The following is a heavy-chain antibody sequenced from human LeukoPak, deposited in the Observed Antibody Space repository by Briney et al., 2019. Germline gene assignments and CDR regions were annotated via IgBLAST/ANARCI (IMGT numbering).Heavy chain of an antibody. J-gene: IGHJ4*02. CDR2: INPRGGST. V-gene: IGHV1-46*01. Sequence: ASVKVSCKASGYTFTRNYMHWVRQAPGQGLEWMGIINPRGGSTTYAQKFQGRLTMTRDTSTSTVYMELSSLRSEDTAVYYCAREDADYTFSFDFWGQGTLVTVSS. CDR1: GYTFTRNY. D-gene: IGHD4-17*01. CDR3: AREDADYTFSFDF.